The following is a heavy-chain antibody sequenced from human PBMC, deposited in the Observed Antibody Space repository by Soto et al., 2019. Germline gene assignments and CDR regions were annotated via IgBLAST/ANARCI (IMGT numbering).Heavy chain of an antibody. Sequence: GASVKVSCKVSGYTLTELSIHWVRQAPGEGLEWMGGFDLEDGETIYAQRFQGRVTMTEESSADTPYMELSSLRSEDTAVYYCELEVRRSNQFDNWGQGTMVTVSS. CDR1: GYTLTELS. J-gene: IGHJ4*02. D-gene: IGHD3-10*01. CDR2: FDLEDGET. V-gene: IGHV1-24*01. CDR3: ELEVRRSNQFDN.